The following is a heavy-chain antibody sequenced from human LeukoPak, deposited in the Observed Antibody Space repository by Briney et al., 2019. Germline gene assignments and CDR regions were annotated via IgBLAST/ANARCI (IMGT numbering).Heavy chain of an antibody. D-gene: IGHD4-17*01. V-gene: IGHV4-31*03. J-gene: IGHJ4*02. Sequence: SSQTLSLTCTVSGGSISSGGYYWSWIRQHPGKGLEWIGYIYYSGSTYYNPSLKSRVTISVDTSKNQFSLKLSSVTAADTAVYYCARGDYGDYPTNFDYWGQGTLVTVSS. CDR3: ARGDYGDYPTNFDY. CDR1: GGSISSGGYY. CDR2: IYYSGST.